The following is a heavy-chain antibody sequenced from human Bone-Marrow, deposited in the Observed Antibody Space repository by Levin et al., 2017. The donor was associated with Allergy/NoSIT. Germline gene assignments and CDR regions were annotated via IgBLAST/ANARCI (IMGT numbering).Heavy chain of an antibody. CDR2: IRSKANSYAT. V-gene: IGHV3-73*01. D-gene: IGHD2-2*01. CDR1: GFTFSGSA. J-gene: IGHJ6*02. Sequence: GGSLRLSCAASGFTFSGSAMHWVRQASGKGLEWVGRIRSKANSYATAYAASVKGRFTISRDDSKNTAYLQMNSLKTEDTAVYYCTSLVVPAAIRDYYYYGMDVWGQGTTVTVSS. CDR3: TSLVVPAAIRDYYYYGMDV.